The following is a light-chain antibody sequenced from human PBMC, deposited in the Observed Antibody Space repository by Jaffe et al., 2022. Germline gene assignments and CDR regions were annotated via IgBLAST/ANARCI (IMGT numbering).Light chain of an antibody. Sequence: EIVLTQSPGTLSLSPGERATLSCRASQSVSSNYLAWYQQKPGQTPRLLIYGASSRATGIPDRFSGSGSGTDFTLTIGSLEPEDFAVYYCQQYGTSPGTFGQGTKVDFK. V-gene: IGKV3-20*01. CDR1: QSVSSNY. J-gene: IGKJ1*01. CDR3: QQYGTSPGT. CDR2: GAS.